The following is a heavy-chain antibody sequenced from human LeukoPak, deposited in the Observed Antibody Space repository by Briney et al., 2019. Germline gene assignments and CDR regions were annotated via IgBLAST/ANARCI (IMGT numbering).Heavy chain of an antibody. V-gene: IGHV3-23*01. CDR1: RFTFSSYA. CDR2: ISGSGGST. Sequence: GGSLRLSCAASRFTFSSYAMSWIRQAPGKGLEWVSSISGSGGSTYYADSVKGPFTISRDNSKNTLYLHMNSLRAEDTAVYYCASVNVDAFFEDVWGQGTTVTVSS. D-gene: IGHD3-3*02. J-gene: IGHJ6*02. CDR3: ASVNVDAFFEDV.